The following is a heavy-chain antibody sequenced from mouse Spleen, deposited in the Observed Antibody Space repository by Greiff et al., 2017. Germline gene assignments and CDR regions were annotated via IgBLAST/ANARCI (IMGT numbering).Heavy chain of an antibody. V-gene: IGHV1-7*01. CDR1: GYTFTSYW. Sequence: QVQLKQSGAELAKPGASVKLSCKASGYTFTSYWMHWVKQRPGQGLEWIGYINPSSGYTKYNQKFKDKATLTADKSSSTAYMQLSSLTYEDSAVYYCARNYYDGSYAMDYWGQGTSVTVSS. CDR2: INPSSGYT. CDR3: ARNYYDGSYAMDY. D-gene: IGHD1-1*01. J-gene: IGHJ4*01.